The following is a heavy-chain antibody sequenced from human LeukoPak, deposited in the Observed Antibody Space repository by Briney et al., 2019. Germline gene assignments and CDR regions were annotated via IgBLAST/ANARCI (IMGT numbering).Heavy chain of an antibody. Sequence: SGGSLRLSCRGSGFTFSDYGIHWVRQVPGKRLEWVAVVSFDGKIETYADSVKGRFTISKDFSTNTLYLDMNTVRPDDTAVYYCALYGAYFAFWGHGTLVTVSS. CDR1: GFTFSDYG. V-gene: IGHV3-30*03. J-gene: IGHJ4*01. D-gene: IGHD4-17*01. CDR3: ALYGAYFAF. CDR2: VSFDGKIE.